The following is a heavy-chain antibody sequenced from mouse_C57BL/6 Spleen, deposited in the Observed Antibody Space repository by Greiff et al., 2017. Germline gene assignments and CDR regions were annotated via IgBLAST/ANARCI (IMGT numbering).Heavy chain of an antibody. CDR2: ISGGGGNT. V-gene: IGHV5-9*01. J-gene: IGHJ1*03. CDR1: GFTFSSYT. CDR3: ARPSDYYGSSHWYFDV. D-gene: IGHD1-1*01. Sequence: EVMLVESGGGLVKPGGSLKLSCAASGFTFSSYTMSWVRQTPEKRLEWVATISGGGGNTYYPDSVKGRFTISRDNAKNTLYLQMSSLRSEDTALYYCARPSDYYGSSHWYFDVCGTGTTVTVSS.